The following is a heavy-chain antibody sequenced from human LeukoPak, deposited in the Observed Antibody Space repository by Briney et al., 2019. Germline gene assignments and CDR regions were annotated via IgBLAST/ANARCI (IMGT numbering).Heavy chain of an antibody. CDR1: GGSISSSSYY. J-gene: IGHJ5*02. V-gene: IGHV4-39*07. Sequence: SETLSLTCTVSGGSISSSSYYWGWLRQPPGKGLEWIGSIYYSGSTYYNPSLKSRVTISVDTSKNQFSLKLSSVTAADTAVYYCARVSTAMVLTWGQGALVTVSS. D-gene: IGHD5-18*01. CDR3: ARVSTAMVLT. CDR2: IYYSGST.